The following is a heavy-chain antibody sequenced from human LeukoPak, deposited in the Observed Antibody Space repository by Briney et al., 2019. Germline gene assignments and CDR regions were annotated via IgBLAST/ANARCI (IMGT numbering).Heavy chain of an antibody. CDR2: IYTSGST. J-gene: IGHJ4*02. CDR1: GGSISSYY. Sequence: SETLSLTCTVSGGSISSYYWTWIRQPAGKGLKWIGRIYTSGSTSYNPSLKSRVTMSVDTSKNQFSLRLSSVTAADTAVYYCARESGSYSRVEFWGQGTLVTVSS. V-gene: IGHV4-4*07. CDR3: ARESGSYSRVEF. D-gene: IGHD1-26*01.